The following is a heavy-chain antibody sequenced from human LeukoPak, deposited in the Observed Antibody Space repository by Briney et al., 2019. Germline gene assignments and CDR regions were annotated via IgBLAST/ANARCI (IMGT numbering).Heavy chain of an antibody. J-gene: IGHJ5*02. CDR2: IYYSGST. D-gene: IGHD6-13*01. CDR1: GGSLSSSSYY. Sequence: SETLSLTCTVSGGSLSSSSYYWGRIRHRPGKGLEWIGSIYYSGSTYYNPSLKSRVTISVDTSKNQFSLKLSSVTAADTAVYYCARLQYSAAGPSRKAWGQGTLVTVSS. V-gene: IGHV4-39*01. CDR3: ARLQYSAAGPSRKA.